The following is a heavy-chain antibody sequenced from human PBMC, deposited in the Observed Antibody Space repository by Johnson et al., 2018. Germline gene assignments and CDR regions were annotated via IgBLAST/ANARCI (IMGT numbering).Heavy chain of an antibody. D-gene: IGHD1-7*01. CDR1: GGTFSSYA. J-gene: IGHJ4*02. CDR3: ARDPVGAGTTRYFDY. V-gene: IGHV1-69*01. CDR2: IIPIFGTA. Sequence: QVQLQESGAEVKKPGSSVKVSCKASGGTFSSYAISWVRQAPGQGLEWMGGIIPIFGTANYAQKFQGRVTITADESTSTAYMELSSLRSEDTAVYYCARDPVGAGTTRYFDYWGQGTLVTVSS.